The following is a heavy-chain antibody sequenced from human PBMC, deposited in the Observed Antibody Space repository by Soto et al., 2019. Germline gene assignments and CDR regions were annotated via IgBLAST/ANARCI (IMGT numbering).Heavy chain of an antibody. V-gene: IGHV3-66*01. CDR2: IYSGGST. J-gene: IGHJ6*02. CDR1: GFTVSNNF. CDR3: ASDETSISGFVCQGNYYTLGMDV. D-gene: IGHD5-12*01. Sequence: EVQLVESGGGLVQPGGSLRLSCAASGFTVSNNFMSWVRQVSGKGLEWVSVIYSGGSTFYADFVKGRFTVSRDNSENPXYLQMNSLRDEDTALYYCASDETSISGFVCQGNYYTLGMDVWGQGSTVTVSS.